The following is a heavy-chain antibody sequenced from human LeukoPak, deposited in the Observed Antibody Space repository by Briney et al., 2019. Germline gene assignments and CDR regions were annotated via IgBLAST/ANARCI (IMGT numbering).Heavy chain of an antibody. CDR1: GGSISSGGYY. D-gene: IGHD2-15*01. V-gene: IGHV4-31*03. Sequence: PSETLSLTCTVSGGSISSGGYYWSWIRQHPGKGLEWIGYIYYSGSTYYNPSLKSRVTISVDTSKNQFSLKLSSVTAADTAVYYCARAFVVVVAATPKNNWFDPWGQGTLVTVSS. CDR2: IYYSGST. J-gene: IGHJ5*02. CDR3: ARAFVVVVAATPKNNWFDP.